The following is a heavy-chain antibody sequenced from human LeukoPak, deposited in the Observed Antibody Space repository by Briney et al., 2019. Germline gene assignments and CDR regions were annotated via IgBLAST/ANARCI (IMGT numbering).Heavy chain of an antibody. CDR1: GGSISSSSYY. CDR2: IYYSGST. Sequence: PSETLSLTCTVSGGSISSSSYYWGWIRQPPGKGLEWIGSIYYSGSTYYNPSLKSRVTISVDTSKNQFSLKLSSVTAADTAVYYCARRGRGSSWPVGTFNWFDPWGQGTLVTVSS. J-gene: IGHJ5*02. D-gene: IGHD6-13*01. V-gene: IGHV4-39*01. CDR3: ARRGRGSSWPVGTFNWFDP.